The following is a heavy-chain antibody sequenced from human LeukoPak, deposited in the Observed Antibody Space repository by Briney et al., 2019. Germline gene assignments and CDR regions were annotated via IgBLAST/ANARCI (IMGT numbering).Heavy chain of an antibody. D-gene: IGHD6-13*01. CDR2: INHSGST. CDR1: DYSISSGYY. Sequence: SETLSLTCAVSDYSISSGYYWSWIRQPPGKGLEWIGEINHSGSTNYNPSLKSRVTISVDTSKNQFSLKLSSVTAADTAVYYCARARIAAAYYYYYYMDVWGKGTTVTVSS. V-gene: IGHV4-34*01. CDR3: ARARIAAAYYYYYYMDV. J-gene: IGHJ6*03.